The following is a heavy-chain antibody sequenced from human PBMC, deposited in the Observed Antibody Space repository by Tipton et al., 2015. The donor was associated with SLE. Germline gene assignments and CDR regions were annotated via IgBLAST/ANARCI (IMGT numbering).Heavy chain of an antibody. D-gene: IGHD1-26*01. CDR1: GGSISSYY. CDR2: INHSGST. Sequence: TLSLTCTVSGGSISSYYWSWIRQPPGKGLEWIGEINHSGSTNYNPSLKSRVTISVDTSKNQFSLKLSSVTAADTAVYYCARVRGSGMGWFDPWGQGTLVTVSS. V-gene: IGHV4-34*01. CDR3: ARVRGSGMGWFDP. J-gene: IGHJ5*02.